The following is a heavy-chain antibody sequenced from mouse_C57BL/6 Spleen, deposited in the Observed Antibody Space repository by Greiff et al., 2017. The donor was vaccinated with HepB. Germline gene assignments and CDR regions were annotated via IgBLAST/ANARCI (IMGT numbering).Heavy chain of an antibody. Sequence: EVQGVESGGGLVQPGGSLKLSCAASGFTFSDYYMYWVRQTPEKRLEWVAYISNGGGSTYYPVTVKGRFTISRDNAKNTLYLQMSRLKSEDTAMYYCARGGYYEDYAMDYWGQGTSVTVSS. CDR3: ARGGYYEDYAMDY. D-gene: IGHD2-3*01. CDR1: GFTFSDYY. CDR2: ISNGGGST. V-gene: IGHV5-12*01. J-gene: IGHJ4*01.